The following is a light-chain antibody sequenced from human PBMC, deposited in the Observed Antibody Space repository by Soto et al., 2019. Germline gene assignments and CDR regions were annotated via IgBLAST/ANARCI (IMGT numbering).Light chain of an antibody. CDR1: QSISSW. CDR3: QQYNSFPT. V-gene: IGKV1-5*03. J-gene: IGKJ1*01. CDR2: KAS. Sequence: DILMTQSPSTLSASVGDRVTITCRASQSISSWLAWYQQKPGKAPKLLIYKASNLESGVPSRFSGSGSGTEFTITISSLQPDDFATYYCQQYNSFPTFGQGTKVEIK.